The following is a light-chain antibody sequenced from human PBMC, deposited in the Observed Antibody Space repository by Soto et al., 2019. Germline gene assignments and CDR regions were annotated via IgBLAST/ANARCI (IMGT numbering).Light chain of an antibody. CDR3: QQYEIYPIT. CDR1: QNINSW. V-gene: IGKV1-5*03. J-gene: IGKJ5*01. Sequence: DIQMTQSPSTLSASVGDRVTITCRASQNINSWLAWYQQKPGKAPKLLIYKASSLESGVPSRFSGSGSGTEFTLTISSLHPDDFAAYYCQQYEIYPITFGQGTRLEIK. CDR2: KAS.